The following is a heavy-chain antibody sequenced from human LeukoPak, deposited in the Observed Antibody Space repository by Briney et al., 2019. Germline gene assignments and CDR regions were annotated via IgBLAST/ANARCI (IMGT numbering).Heavy chain of an antibody. CDR1: GDSSYNSLYS. CDR3: ASGRYYYDSSGYLNDAFDI. Sequence: SETLSLTCTVSGDSSYNSLYSWGWIRQPPGKGLEWIGSIDYSGSTYYNPSLKSRVTISVDTSKNQFSLKLSSVTAADTAVYYCASGRYYYDSSGYLNDAFDIWGQGTMVTVSS. CDR2: IDYSGST. D-gene: IGHD3-22*01. J-gene: IGHJ3*02. V-gene: IGHV4-39*07.